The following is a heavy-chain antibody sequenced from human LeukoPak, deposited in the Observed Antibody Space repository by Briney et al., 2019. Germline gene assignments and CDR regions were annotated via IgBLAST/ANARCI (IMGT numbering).Heavy chain of an antibody. D-gene: IGHD3-10*02. CDR3: AELGITMIGGV. CDR2: ISSSGSTI. CDR1: DFSFITYA. Sequence: GGSLRLSCAASDFSFITYAMSWVRQAPGKGLEWVSFISSSGSTIYYADSVKGRFTISRDNAKNSLYLQMNSLRAEDTAVYYCAELGITMIGGVWGKGTTVTISS. J-gene: IGHJ6*04. V-gene: IGHV3-48*03.